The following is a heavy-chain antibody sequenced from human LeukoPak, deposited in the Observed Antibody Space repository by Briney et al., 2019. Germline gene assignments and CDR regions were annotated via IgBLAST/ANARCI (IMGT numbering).Heavy chain of an antibody. V-gene: IGHV4-30-4*08. Sequence: PSQTLSLTCSVSGAAMNSGDYYWTWIRQSPGMGLEWIAYIHYNGATYYNPSLKSRLSVPLDTSRNQFSLNLNSVTAADTAVYFCSRVMSDCGSVMCYKGYLDSWGQGTLVTVSS. CDR1: GAAMNSGDYY. D-gene: IGHD2-21*01. J-gene: IGHJ4*03. CDR3: SRVMSDCGSVMCYKGYLDS. CDR2: IHYNGAT.